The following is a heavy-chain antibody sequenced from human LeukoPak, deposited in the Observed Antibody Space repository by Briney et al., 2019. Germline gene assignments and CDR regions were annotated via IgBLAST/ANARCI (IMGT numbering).Heavy chain of an antibody. CDR1: GFTFSSYA. Sequence: VQPGRSLRLYCAASGFTFSSYAMHWVRQAPGKGLEWVAVISYDGSNKYYADSVKGRFTISRDNSKNTLYLQMNSLRAEDTAVYYCARDALITMIVVGPIDYWGQGTLVTVSS. D-gene: IGHD3-22*01. CDR2: ISYDGSNK. V-gene: IGHV3-30-3*01. CDR3: ARDALITMIVVGPIDY. J-gene: IGHJ4*02.